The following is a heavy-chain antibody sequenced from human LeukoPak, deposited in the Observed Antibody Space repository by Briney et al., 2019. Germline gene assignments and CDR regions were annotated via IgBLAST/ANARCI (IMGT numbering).Heavy chain of an antibody. J-gene: IGHJ6*02. Sequence: SETLSLTCTVSGGSISSYYWSWIRQPPGKGLEWIGYIYYSGSTNYNPSLKSRFTISVDTSKNQFSLKLSSVTAADTAVYYCARDNTPDPYYYYGMDVWGQGTTVTVSS. D-gene: IGHD1-14*01. V-gene: IGHV4-59*01. CDR1: GGSISSYY. CDR2: IYYSGST. CDR3: ARDNTPDPYYYYGMDV.